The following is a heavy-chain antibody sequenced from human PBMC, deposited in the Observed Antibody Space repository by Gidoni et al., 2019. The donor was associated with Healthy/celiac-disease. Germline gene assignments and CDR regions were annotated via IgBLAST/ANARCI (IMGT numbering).Heavy chain of an antibody. CDR1: GFTFSNAW. J-gene: IGHJ4*02. Sequence: EVQLVESGGGLVKPGGSVRLSCAASGFTFSNAWMSWVRQAPGKGLEWVGRIKSKTDGGTTDYAAPVKGRFTISRDDSKNTLYLQMNSLKTEDTAVYYCTTGIAAAGIYYWGQGTLVTVSS. V-gene: IGHV3-15*01. D-gene: IGHD6-13*01. CDR3: TTGIAAAGIYY. CDR2: IKSKTDGGTT.